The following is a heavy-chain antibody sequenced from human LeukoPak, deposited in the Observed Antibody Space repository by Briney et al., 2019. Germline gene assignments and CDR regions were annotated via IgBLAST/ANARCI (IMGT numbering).Heavy chain of an antibody. J-gene: IGHJ4*02. V-gene: IGHV4-59*12. CDR2: IYYSGST. CDR3: ARDPYSGYGRFDY. D-gene: IGHD5-12*01. Sequence: NASETLSLTCTVSGGSISSYYWSWIRQPPGKGLEWIGYIYYSGSTNYNPSLKSRATISVDTSKNQFSLKLNSVTAADTAVYYCARDPYSGYGRFDYWGQGTLVTVSS. CDR1: GGSISSYY.